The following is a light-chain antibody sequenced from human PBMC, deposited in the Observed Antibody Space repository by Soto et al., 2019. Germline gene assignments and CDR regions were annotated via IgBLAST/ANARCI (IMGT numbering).Light chain of an antibody. CDR3: QQRSNWPPT. CDR2: GAS. V-gene: IGKV3-11*01. CDR1: QSVFKNY. Sequence: EIVLTQSPGTLSLSPGERATLSCRASQSVFKNYLAWYQQKPGQAPRLLIYGASNRATGIPARFSGSGSGTDFTLTISSLEPEDFAVYYCQQRSNWPPTFGQGTKVEIK. J-gene: IGKJ1*01.